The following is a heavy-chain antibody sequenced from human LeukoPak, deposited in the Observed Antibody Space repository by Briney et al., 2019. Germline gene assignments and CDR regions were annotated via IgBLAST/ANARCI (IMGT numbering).Heavy chain of an antibody. Sequence: GGSLRLSCAASGFTFDDYAMHWVRQAPGKGLEWVSLISGDGGSTYYADSAKGRFTISRDNSKNSLYLQMNSLRTEDTALYYCAKDKVLRYFDWSAFDYWGQGTLVTVSS. D-gene: IGHD3-9*01. J-gene: IGHJ4*02. CDR3: AKDKVLRYFDWSAFDY. V-gene: IGHV3-43*02. CDR2: ISGDGGST. CDR1: GFTFDDYA.